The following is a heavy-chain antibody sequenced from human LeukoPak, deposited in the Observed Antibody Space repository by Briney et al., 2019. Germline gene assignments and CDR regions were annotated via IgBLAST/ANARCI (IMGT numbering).Heavy chain of an antibody. V-gene: IGHV3-21*01. CDR3: ARSYRRGAITMLRGVANRGAFDI. D-gene: IGHD3-10*01. J-gene: IGHJ3*02. CDR1: GFTFSSYS. Sequence: GGSLRLSCAASGFTFSSYSMNWVRQAPGKGLEWVSSISSSSSYIYYADSVKGRFTISRDSSKNTLYLQMNSLRAEDTAVYYCARSYRRGAITMLRGVANRGAFDIWGQGTMVTVSS. CDR2: ISSSSSYI.